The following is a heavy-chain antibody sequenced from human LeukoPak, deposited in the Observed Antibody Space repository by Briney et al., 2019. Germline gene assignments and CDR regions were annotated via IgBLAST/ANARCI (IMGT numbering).Heavy chain of an antibody. Sequence: QAGGSLRLSCAASGFTFSSYAMSWVRQAPGKGLEWVSAISGSGGSTYYADSVKGRFTISRDNSKNTLYLQMNSLRAEDTAVYYCAKGSVGIAAAGRNWFDPWGQGTLVTVSS. V-gene: IGHV3-23*01. CDR2: ISGSGGST. J-gene: IGHJ5*02. CDR3: AKGSVGIAAAGRNWFDP. CDR1: GFTFSSYA. D-gene: IGHD6-13*01.